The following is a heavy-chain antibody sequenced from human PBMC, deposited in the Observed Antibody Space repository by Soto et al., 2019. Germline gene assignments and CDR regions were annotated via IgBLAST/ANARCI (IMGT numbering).Heavy chain of an antibody. CDR1: GFTLGSYW. CDR3: ARLYSSGWYDK. V-gene: IGHV3-74*01. D-gene: IGHD6-19*01. J-gene: IGHJ4*02. CDR2: IKSDGSYT. Sequence: GSLRLSCAASGFTLGSYWMHWVRQAPGKGLVWVSRIKSDGSYTNYADSVKGRFTISRDNAKNTLYLQMDSLRAEHTAVYYCARLYSSGWYDKWGQGTLVTVSS.